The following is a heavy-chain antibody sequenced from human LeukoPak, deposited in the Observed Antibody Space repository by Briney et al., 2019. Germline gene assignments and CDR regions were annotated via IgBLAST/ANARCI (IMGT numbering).Heavy chain of an antibody. V-gene: IGHV3-30*03. CDR1: GFTFSSYS. J-gene: IGHJ3*02. CDR2: ISNDGTMK. CDR3: ARVLVDTAMADAFDI. D-gene: IGHD5-18*01. Sequence: GGSLRLSCAACGFTFSSYSMNLVRQAPGKRLELVVVISNDGTMKYYADSVKGRFTISRDNSKSTLVLQMNSLRPEDTAVYYCARVLVDTAMADAFDIWGQGTMVTVSS.